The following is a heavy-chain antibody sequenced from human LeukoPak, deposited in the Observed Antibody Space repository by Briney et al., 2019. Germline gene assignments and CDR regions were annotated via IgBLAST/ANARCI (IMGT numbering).Heavy chain of an antibody. CDR1: GFTFSDYY. CDR3: ARDRGASVTTASNFDY. D-gene: IGHD4-17*01. V-gene: IGHV3-11*04. Sequence: GGSLRLSCAASGFTFSDYYMSWIRQAPGKGLEWVSFISSGGDTIYSADSVKGRFTISRDNAKNSLYLQMNSLRAEDTAVYYCARDRGASVTTASNFDYWGRGALVTVSS. J-gene: IGHJ4*02. CDR2: ISSGGDTI.